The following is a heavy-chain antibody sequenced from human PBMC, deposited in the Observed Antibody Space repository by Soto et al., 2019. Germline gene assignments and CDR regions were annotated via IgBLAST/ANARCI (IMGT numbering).Heavy chain of an antibody. Sequence: QVQLQESGPGLVKPSETLSLTCTVSGGSISSYYWSWIRQPPGKGLEWIGYIYYSGSTNYNPSLKSLVTISVDTSKNQFSLKLSSVAAADTAVYYCAREVAGTDYYYYYGMDVWGQGTTVTVSS. J-gene: IGHJ6*02. V-gene: IGHV4-59*01. D-gene: IGHD6-19*01. CDR1: GGSISSYY. CDR2: IYYSGST. CDR3: AREVAGTDYYYYYGMDV.